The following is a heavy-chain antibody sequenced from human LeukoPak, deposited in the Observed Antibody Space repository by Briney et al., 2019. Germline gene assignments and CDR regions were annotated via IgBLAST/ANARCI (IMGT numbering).Heavy chain of an antibody. CDR2: ISAYNENT. CDR3: ARDHAYRYGMKVDY. Sequence: ASVKVSCKASGYTFTSYGISWVRQAPGQGLEWMGWISAYNENTKYAQTFQGRVTMTTDRSTSTAYMELRSLRPDDTAMYYCARDHAYRYGMKVDYWGQGTLVTVSP. V-gene: IGHV1-18*01. J-gene: IGHJ4*02. CDR1: GYTFTSYG. D-gene: IGHD2-21*01.